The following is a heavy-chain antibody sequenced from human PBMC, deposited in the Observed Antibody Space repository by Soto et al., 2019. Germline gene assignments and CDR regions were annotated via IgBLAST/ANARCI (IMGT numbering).Heavy chain of an antibody. J-gene: IGHJ3*02. CDR2: ISAYNGNT. CDR1: GYTFTSYG. D-gene: IGHD3-10*01. V-gene: IGHV1-18*01. Sequence: GASVKVSCKASGYTFTSYGISWVRQAPGQGLEWMGWISAYNGNTKYSQKFQGRVTITRDTSASTAYMELSSLRSEDTAVYYCARSYYYGSGRAFDIWGQGTMVTVSS. CDR3: ARSYYYGSGRAFDI.